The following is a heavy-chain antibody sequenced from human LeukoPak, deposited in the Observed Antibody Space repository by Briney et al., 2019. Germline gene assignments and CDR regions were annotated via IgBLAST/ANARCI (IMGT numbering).Heavy chain of an antibody. CDR3: ARASGSSGPDY. CDR1: GYTFTGYY. V-gene: IGHV1-2*02. D-gene: IGHD6-19*01. CDR2: INPNSDGT. Sequence: ASVKVSCKASGYTFTGYYMHWVRQAPGQGLEWMGWINPNSDGTNYAQKFQGRVTMTRDTSISTAYMELSRLRSDDTAVYYCARASGSSGPDYWGQGTLVTVSP. J-gene: IGHJ4*02.